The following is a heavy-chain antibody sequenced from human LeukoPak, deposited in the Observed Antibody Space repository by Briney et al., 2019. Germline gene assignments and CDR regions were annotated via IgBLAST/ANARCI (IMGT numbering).Heavy chain of an antibody. J-gene: IGHJ4*02. V-gene: IGHV3-73*01. Sequence: GGSLRLSCAASGFTFSGSAMHWVRQASGKGLKWVGRIRSKANSYATAYAASVKGRFTISRDDSKNTAYLQMNSLKTEDTAVYYCTRHQYPGDFPPFDYWGQGTLVTVSS. CDR2: IRSKANSYAT. CDR3: TRHQYPGDFPPFDY. D-gene: IGHD4-17*01. CDR1: GFTFSGSA.